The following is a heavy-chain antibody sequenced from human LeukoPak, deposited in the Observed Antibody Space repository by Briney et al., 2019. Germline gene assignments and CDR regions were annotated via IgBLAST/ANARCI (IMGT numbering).Heavy chain of an antibody. CDR1: GYIINTYC. CDR2: INPGDSDP. D-gene: IGHD6-13*01. J-gene: IGHJ4*02. V-gene: IGHV5-51*01. CDR3: ARHGVGSSWFGFDF. Sequence: GESLKIPCQAPGYIINTYCNGWVRQRSGKGLEFMGIINPGDSDPRYSPSFQGRATISADRSISTAYLQWSSLKASDTAMYYCARHGVGSSWFGFDFWGQGTLVTVSS.